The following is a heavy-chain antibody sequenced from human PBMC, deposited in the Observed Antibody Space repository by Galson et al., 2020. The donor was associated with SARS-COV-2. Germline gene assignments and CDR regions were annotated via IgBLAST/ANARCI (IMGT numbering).Heavy chain of an antibody. CDR1: GGSIRSGGYY. D-gene: IGHD2-15*01. V-gene: IGHV4-31*03. CDR3: ARDRVGSESRGFNTPWDV. J-gene: IGHJ6*02. CDR2: IYYSGST. Sequence: SETLSLTCTVSGGSIRSGGYYWSWIRQHPGKGLEWIGYIYYSGSTYYNPSLKSRVTISVDTSKNQFSLKLSSVTAADTAVYYCARDRVGSESRGFNTPWDVWGQGTTVTVSS.